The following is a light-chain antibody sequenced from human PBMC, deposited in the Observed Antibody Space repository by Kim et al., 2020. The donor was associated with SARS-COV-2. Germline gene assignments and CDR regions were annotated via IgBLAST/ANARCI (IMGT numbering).Light chain of an antibody. Sequence: TSVGDRVTITCRASQSVSNYLNWYQQKPGKAPKLLIYAASSLQSGVPSRFNGSGSGTEFTLTISCLQPEDFATYYCLQHNNYPPTFGQGTKVDIK. CDR3: LQHNNYPPT. V-gene: IGKV1-17*01. J-gene: IGKJ1*01. CDR2: AAS. CDR1: QSVSNY.